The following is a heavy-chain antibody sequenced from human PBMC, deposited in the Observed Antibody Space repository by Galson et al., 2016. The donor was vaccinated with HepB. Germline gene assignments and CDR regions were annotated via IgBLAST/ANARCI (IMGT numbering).Heavy chain of an antibody. D-gene: IGHD5-12*01. CDR1: GYTFSDYY. CDR3: ARGADSGYDLGDY. V-gene: IGHV1-46*01. CDR2: INPTDVTT. Sequence: SVKVSCKASGYTFSDYYMHWVRQAPGQGLERMGIINPTDVTTTYAQKFQGRVTMTRDTSTSTVYMELSSLRSADTAVYYCARGADSGYDLGDYWGQGTLVTVSS. J-gene: IGHJ4*02.